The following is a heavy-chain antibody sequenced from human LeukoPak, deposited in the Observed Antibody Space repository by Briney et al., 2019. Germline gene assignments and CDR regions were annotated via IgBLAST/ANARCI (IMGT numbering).Heavy chain of an antibody. Sequence: GGSLRLSCAASGFTFSSYWMHWVRQAPGKGLVWVSRINSDGSSTSYADSVKGRFTISRDNAKNTLDLQMNSLRAEDTAVYYCARDQDGYGNWFDPWGQGTLVTVSS. CDR3: ARDQDGYGNWFDP. CDR1: GFTFSSYW. D-gene: IGHD5-24*01. V-gene: IGHV3-74*01. CDR2: INSDGSST. J-gene: IGHJ5*02.